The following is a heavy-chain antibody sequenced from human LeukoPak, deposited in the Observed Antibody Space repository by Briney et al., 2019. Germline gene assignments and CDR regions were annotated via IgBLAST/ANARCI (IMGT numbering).Heavy chain of an antibody. Sequence: SETLSLTCTVSGGSISSQYWSWIWQPPGKGLEWIGHFHDTESTNYNPSLKSRVSISVDTSKKQISLKLTSVTAADTALYYCARGSSWGDYWGQGTLVTVSS. CDR2: FHDTEST. V-gene: IGHV4-59*11. CDR3: ARGSSWGDY. D-gene: IGHD6-13*01. J-gene: IGHJ4*02. CDR1: GGSISSQY.